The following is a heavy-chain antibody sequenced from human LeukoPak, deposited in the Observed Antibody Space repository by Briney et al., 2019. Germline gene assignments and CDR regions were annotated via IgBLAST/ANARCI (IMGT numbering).Heavy chain of an antibody. CDR3: ARDLGAAAAGGPLDY. CDR1: GFTFSSYA. J-gene: IGHJ4*02. V-gene: IGHV3-23*01. Sequence: GGSLRLSCAASGFTFSSYAMSWVRQAPGKGLEWVSAISGSGGSTYYADSVKGRFTISRDNSKNTLYLQMNSLRAEDTAVYYCARDLGAAAAGGPLDYWGQGTLVTVSS. D-gene: IGHD6-13*01. CDR2: ISGSGGST.